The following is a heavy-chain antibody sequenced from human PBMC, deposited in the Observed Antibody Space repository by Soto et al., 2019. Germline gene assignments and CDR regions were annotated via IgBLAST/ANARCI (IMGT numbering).Heavy chain of an antibody. CDR1: GFTFSSYG. J-gene: IGHJ4*02. V-gene: IGHV3-30*18. CDR2: ISYDGSNK. Sequence: PGGSLRLSCAASGFTFSSYGMHWVRQAPGKGLEWVAVISYDGSNKYYADSVKGRFTISRDNSKNTLYLQMSSLRVEDTAVYYCVKGEYYYDSSGYYPFDYWGQGTLVTVSS. CDR3: VKGEYYYDSSGYYPFDY. D-gene: IGHD3-22*01.